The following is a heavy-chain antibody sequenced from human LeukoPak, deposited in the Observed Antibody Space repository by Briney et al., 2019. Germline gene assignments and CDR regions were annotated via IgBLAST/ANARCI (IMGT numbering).Heavy chain of an antibody. CDR2: FDPEDGET. D-gene: IGHD5-12*01. J-gene: IGHJ4*02. CDR3: ATTSYSGYDHEYYFDY. V-gene: IGHV1-24*01. CDR1: GYTLTDLS. Sequence: ASVKVSCKVSGYTLTDLSMHWVRQAPGKGLEWMGGFDPEDGETIYAQKFQGRVTMTEDTSTDTAYMELSSLRSEDTAVYYCATTSYSGYDHEYYFDYWGQGTLVTVSS.